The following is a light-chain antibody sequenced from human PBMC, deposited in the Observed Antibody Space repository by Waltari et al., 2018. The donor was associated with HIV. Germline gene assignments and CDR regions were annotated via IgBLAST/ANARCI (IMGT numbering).Light chain of an antibody. CDR1: SSDIGGYNY. CDR3: SAYAGNYIVV. V-gene: IGLV2-11*01. CDR2: DVT. J-gene: IGLJ2*01. Sequence: QSALTQPRSVSGSPGQSVTISCTGTSSDIGGYNYVSWYQQHPGRAPKLLIYDVTKRPSGVPARFSGSKSDTSAALTISGLQADDEAEYYCSAYAGNYIVVFGGGTTLTVL.